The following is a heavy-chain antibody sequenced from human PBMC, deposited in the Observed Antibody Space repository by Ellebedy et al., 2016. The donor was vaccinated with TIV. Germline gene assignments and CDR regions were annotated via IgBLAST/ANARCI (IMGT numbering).Heavy chain of an antibody. J-gene: IGHJ4*02. CDR1: GFTFSDYY. CDR2: ISGSGSSI. Sequence: GESLKISCAASGFTFSDYYMSWIRQAPGKGLEWVSYISGSGSSIYYADSVKGRFTISRDNAKNSLYLQMNSLRAEDTAVYHCAKSPTGAGTFDYWGQGTLVTVSS. D-gene: IGHD3-10*01. CDR3: AKSPTGAGTFDY. V-gene: IGHV3-11*01.